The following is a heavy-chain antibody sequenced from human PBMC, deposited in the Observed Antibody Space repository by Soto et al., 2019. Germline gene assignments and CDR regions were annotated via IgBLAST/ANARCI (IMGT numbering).Heavy chain of an antibody. Sequence: GGALRLSCAASGFTFSRYAISWVREAPGKGLEWVSGISGSGGRTYYADSVKGRFTISRDNSKHTLYLQMNSLRAEDTAVYYCAKADDFWSGYHIYYYYGMDVWGQGTTVTVSS. J-gene: IGHJ6*02. CDR3: AKADDFWSGYHIYYYYGMDV. CDR2: ISGSGGRT. V-gene: IGHV3-23*01. D-gene: IGHD3-3*01. CDR1: GFTFSRYA.